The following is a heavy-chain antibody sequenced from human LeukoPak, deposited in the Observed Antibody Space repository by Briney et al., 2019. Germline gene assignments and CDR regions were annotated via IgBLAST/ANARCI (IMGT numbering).Heavy chain of an antibody. CDR2: ITGSGGNR. CDR3: AREYYFSHIDG. Sequence: ETLSLTCTVSGGSISSYYWSWIRQPPGKGLEWVSGITGSGGNRYYADSVKGRFTISRDNSKNTLYLQMNSLRADDTAMYYCAREYYFSHIDGWGKGTTVTVSS. D-gene: IGHD3-10*01. V-gene: IGHV3-23*01. CDR1: GGSISSYY. J-gene: IGHJ6*03.